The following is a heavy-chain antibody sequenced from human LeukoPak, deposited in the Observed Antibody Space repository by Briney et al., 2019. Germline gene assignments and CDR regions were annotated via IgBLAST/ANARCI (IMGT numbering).Heavy chain of an antibody. D-gene: IGHD3-10*01. Sequence: PGGSLRLSCAASGFTFSNYYMSWIRPAPGKGLEWVSYISGSSGSTNYADSVMGRFTISRDNGKNSLYLQMNSLRAEDTAVYYCARDWDGSGTSLDYWGQGTLVTVSS. CDR3: ARDWDGSGTSLDY. CDR2: ISGSSGST. V-gene: IGHV3-11*06. J-gene: IGHJ4*02. CDR1: GFTFSNYY.